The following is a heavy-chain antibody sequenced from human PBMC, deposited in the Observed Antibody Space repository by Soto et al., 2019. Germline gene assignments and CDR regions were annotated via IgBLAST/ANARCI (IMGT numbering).Heavy chain of an antibody. CDR3: SRGIRV. CDR2: ICYGGTT. V-gene: IGHV4-31*03. CDR1: GGSMNSGGYC. Sequence: QVQLQESGPGLVKPSQTLSLTCTVSGGSMNSGGYCWSWIRQHPGEGLEWIGCICYGGTTSYNPSLESRVIMSVDTSKNQIALKLSCVTAPEAAVYYCSRGIRVWGQGTLITVSS. J-gene: IGHJ4*02.